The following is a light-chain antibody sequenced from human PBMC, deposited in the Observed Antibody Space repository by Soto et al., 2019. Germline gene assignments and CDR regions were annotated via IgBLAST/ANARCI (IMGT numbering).Light chain of an antibody. CDR3: SSYTSSSTVT. CDR2: DVS. CDR1: SSDIGGYKY. J-gene: IGLJ2*01. Sequence: QSVLTQPASVSGSPRQSITISCTGTSSDIGGYKYVSWYQQHPGKAPKLMIYDVSNRPSGVSNRFSGSKSGNTASLTISGLQAEDEADYHCSSYTSSSTVTFGGGTKLTVL. V-gene: IGLV2-14*01.